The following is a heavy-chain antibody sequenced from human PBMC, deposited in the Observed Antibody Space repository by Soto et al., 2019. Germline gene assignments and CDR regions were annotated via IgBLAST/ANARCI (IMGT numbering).Heavy chain of an antibody. Sequence: EEQLVESGGGLVQSGGSLRLSCAASGLTFSSYWMHWVRQAPGKGLVWVSRIKRDGSDTSYAGSVKGRFTISRDNAKSILYLQMNSLRAEDTAVYYCARDDGTGTYYTPSWGQGTLVTVSS. CDR2: IKRDGSDT. V-gene: IGHV3-74*01. CDR3: ARDDGTGTYYTPS. J-gene: IGHJ5*02. D-gene: IGHD3-10*01. CDR1: GLTFSSYW.